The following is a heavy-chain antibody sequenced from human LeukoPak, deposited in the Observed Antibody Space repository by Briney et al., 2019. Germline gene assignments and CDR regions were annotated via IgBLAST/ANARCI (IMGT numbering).Heavy chain of an antibody. CDR1: GFPFSSYE. Sequence: GGSLGLSCAASGFPFSSYEINWVRQAPGKGLEWVSYISSSGSTIYYADSVKGRFTISRDNAKNSLYLQMNSLRAEDTAIYYCARNWNWEYYFDYWGQGTLVTVSS. V-gene: IGHV3-48*03. J-gene: IGHJ4*02. CDR3: ARNWNWEYYFDY. CDR2: ISSSGSTI. D-gene: IGHD1-7*01.